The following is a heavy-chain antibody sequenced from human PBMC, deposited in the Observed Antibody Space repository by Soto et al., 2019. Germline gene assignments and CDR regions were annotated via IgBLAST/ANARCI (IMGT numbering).Heavy chain of an antibody. J-gene: IGHJ4*02. V-gene: IGHV3-53*01. Sequence: EVQLVESGGGLIQPGGSLRLSCAVSGFTVSNNYMSWVRQAPGKGLEGVSVIYSGGYTAYGDSVKGRFTISRDNSKYTILPQQHSLSPVDPAVYFRGTRPGGGGYWGQGTLVTVSS. CDR1: GFTVSNNY. CDR3: GTRPGGGGY. CDR2: IYSGGYT. D-gene: IGHD3-10*01.